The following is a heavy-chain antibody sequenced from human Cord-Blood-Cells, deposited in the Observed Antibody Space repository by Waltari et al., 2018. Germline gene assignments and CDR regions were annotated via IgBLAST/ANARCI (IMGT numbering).Heavy chain of an antibody. CDR2: KSNEGSNK. Sequence: QVQLVESGGGVVQPGRSLRLSCAASGFTFSSYGMHWVRQAPGKGQEGVAVKSNEGSNKYYADSVKGRFTISRDNSKNTLYLQMNSLRAEDTAVYYCAKDIAAAGTFAFDIWGQGTMVTVSS. J-gene: IGHJ3*02. CDR3: AKDIAAAGTFAFDI. V-gene: IGHV3-30*18. D-gene: IGHD6-13*01. CDR1: GFTFSSYG.